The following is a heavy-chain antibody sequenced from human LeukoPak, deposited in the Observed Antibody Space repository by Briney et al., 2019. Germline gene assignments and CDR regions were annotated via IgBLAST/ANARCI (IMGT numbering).Heavy chain of an antibody. J-gene: IGHJ4*02. CDR1: GYTFTGYY. V-gene: IGHV1-2*02. D-gene: IGHD3-3*01. Sequence: ASVKVSCKASGYTFTGYYMHWVRQAPGQGLEWMGWINPNSGGTNYAQKFQGRVTMTRDTSISTAYMELSRLRSDDTAVYYCARAVGADFWSGYPNYHFDYWGQGTLVTVSS. CDR2: INPNSGGT. CDR3: ARAVGADFWSGYPNYHFDY.